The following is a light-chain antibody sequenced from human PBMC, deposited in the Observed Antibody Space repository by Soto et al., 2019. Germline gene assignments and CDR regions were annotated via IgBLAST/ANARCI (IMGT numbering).Light chain of an antibody. V-gene: IGKV1-5*03. CDR1: QSISSW. J-gene: IGKJ1*01. CDR3: QQCNDVWT. CDR2: KAS. Sequence: DIQMTQSPSTLSAFVGDRVTITCRASQSISSWLAWYQQKPGKAPKLLIYKASSLESGVPSRFSGSGSGTEFTLTISSLQPDDFATYYCQQCNDVWTFGQGTKVEIK.